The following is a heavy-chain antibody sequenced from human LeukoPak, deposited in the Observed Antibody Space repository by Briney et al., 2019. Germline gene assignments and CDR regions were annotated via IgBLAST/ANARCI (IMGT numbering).Heavy chain of an antibody. CDR2: LSGSGGGT. Sequence: GGSLRLSCAVSGITLSNYGMSWVRQAPGKWLEWVAGLSGSGGGTNYADSVQGRFTISRDNPKNTLYLQMNSLRAEDTAVYFCAKRGVVIRVFLVGFHKEAYYFDSWGQRALVTVSS. V-gene: IGHV3-23*01. J-gene: IGHJ4*02. CDR3: AKRGVVIRVFLVGFHKEAYYFDS. CDR1: GITLSNYG. D-gene: IGHD3-10*01.